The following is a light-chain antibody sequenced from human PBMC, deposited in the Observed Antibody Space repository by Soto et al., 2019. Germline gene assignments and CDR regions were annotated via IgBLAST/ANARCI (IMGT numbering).Light chain of an antibody. CDR1: QSVAGW. CDR2: DAS. CDR3: QQYETYSGT. Sequence: IHLPQSPSTLSASVGDTFTITCRASQSVAGWLAWYQQKPGKAPTLLIYDASALPRGVPSRFSGSGSGTEFTLTISSLQPDDFATYYCQQYETYSGTFGQGTKVDIK. V-gene: IGKV1-5*01. J-gene: IGKJ1*01.